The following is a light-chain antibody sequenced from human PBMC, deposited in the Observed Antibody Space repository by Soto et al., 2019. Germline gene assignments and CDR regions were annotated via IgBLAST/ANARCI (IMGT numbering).Light chain of an antibody. J-gene: IGKJ1*01. CDR2: DAS. V-gene: IGKV3D-20*01. CDR1: QTVSSKY. Sequence: DIVLTQSPATLSLSPGERATLSCGASQTVSSKYLAWYQQKPGLAPRLLIYDASTRAPGIPDRFSGTGSGTGFTLTISNLEPEDFAVYYCQQYSASQGWTFGQGTKVDIK. CDR3: QQYSASQGWT.